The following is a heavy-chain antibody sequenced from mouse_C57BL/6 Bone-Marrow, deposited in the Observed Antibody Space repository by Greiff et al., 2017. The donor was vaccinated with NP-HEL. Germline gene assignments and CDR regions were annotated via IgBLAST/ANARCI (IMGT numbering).Heavy chain of an antibody. CDR2: INPSNGGT. D-gene: IGHD1-1*01. CDR1: GYTFTSYW. V-gene: IGHV1-53*01. CDR3: ARSHYYGSSYWYFDV. J-gene: IGHJ1*03. Sequence: VQLQQPGTELVKPGASVKLSCKASGYTFTSYWMHWVKQRPGQGLEWIGNINPSNGGTNYNAKFKSKATLTVDKSSSTAYMQLSSLTSEDSAVYYCARSHYYGSSYWYFDVWGTGTTVTVSS.